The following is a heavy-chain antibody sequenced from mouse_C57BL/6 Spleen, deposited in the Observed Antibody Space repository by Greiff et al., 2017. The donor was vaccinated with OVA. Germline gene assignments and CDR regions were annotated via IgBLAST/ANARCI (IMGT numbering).Heavy chain of an antibody. CDR2: IDPETGGT. Sequence: QVQLKESGAELVRPGASVTLSCKASGYTFTDYEMHWVKQTPVHGLEWIGAIDPETGGTAYNQKFKGKAILTADKSSSTAYMELRSLTSEDSAVYYCTRRDYWGQGTSVTVSS. V-gene: IGHV1-15*01. J-gene: IGHJ4*01. CDR1: GYTFTDYE. CDR3: TRRDY.